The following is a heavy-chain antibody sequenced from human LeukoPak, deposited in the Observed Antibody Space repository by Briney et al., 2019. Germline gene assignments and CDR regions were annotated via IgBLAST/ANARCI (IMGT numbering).Heavy chain of an antibody. Sequence: GGSLRLSCAASGFTFSSYGMHWVRQAPGKGLEWVAVIWYDGSNKYYADSVKGRFTISRDNSKNTLYLQMNSLRAEDTAVYYCAAPLGGYCSSTSCPDWIDPWGQGTLVTVSS. CDR3: AAPLGGYCSSTSCPDWIDP. CDR1: GFTFSSYG. J-gene: IGHJ5*02. D-gene: IGHD2-2*01. CDR2: IWYDGSNK. V-gene: IGHV3-33*01.